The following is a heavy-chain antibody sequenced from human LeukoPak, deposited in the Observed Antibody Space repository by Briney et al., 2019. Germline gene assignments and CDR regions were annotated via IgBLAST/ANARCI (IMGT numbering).Heavy chain of an antibody. CDR3: AGHGTEGTSHDYGDYSSYSGPMDA. V-gene: IGHV5-51*01. Sequence: GESLKISCKGSGYSFTSYWIGWVRQMPGKGLEWMGIIYPGDSDTRYSPSFQGQVTISADKSISTAYLQWSSLKASDTAMYYCAGHGTEGTSHDYGDYSSYSGPMDAWGQGTTVTVSS. D-gene: IGHD4-17*01. CDR2: IYPGDSDT. J-gene: IGHJ6*02. CDR1: GYSFTSYW.